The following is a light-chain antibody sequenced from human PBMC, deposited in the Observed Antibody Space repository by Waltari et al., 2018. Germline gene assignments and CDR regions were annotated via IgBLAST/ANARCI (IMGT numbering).Light chain of an antibody. J-gene: IGLJ2*01. CDR3: CSYAGSYVV. Sequence: QSALTQPASVSGSPGQSITISCTGTSSDVGSYNLVSWYQQHPGKVPKLMLYEGSKRPSGVSNRFSGSKSGNTASLTISGLQAEDEADYYCCSYAGSYVVFGGGTKLTVL. CDR2: EGS. V-gene: IGLV2-23*01. CDR1: SSDVGSYNL.